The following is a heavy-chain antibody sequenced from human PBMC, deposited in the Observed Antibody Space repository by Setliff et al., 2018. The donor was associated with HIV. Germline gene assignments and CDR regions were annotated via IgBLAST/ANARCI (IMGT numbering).Heavy chain of an antibody. CDR1: GFDFDNLY. D-gene: IGHD2-21*02. CDR2: INVGGGTK. CDR3: LTHHGDPDY. J-gene: IGHJ4*02. Sequence: GGSLRLSCAASGFDFDNLYMAWIRQAPGKGLEWVSYINVGGGTKYYADSVRGLFTISRDDAKNSLYLQMKFLRAEDTAVYYCLTHHGDPDYWGRGTLVTVSS. V-gene: IGHV3-11*04.